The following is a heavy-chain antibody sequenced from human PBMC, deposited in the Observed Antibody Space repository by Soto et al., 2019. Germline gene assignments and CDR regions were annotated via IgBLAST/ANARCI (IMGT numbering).Heavy chain of an antibody. Sequence: QLQLQESGSGLVKPSQTLSLTCAVSGGSISSGGYSWSWIRQPPGKGLEWIGYIYHSGSTYYNPSLKSRVTISVDRTKNQFSLKLSSVTAADTAVYYCARAGGLGAVAVDYWGQGTLVTVSS. V-gene: IGHV4-30-2*01. J-gene: IGHJ4*02. D-gene: IGHD6-19*01. CDR1: GGSISSGGYS. CDR3: ARAGGLGAVAVDY. CDR2: IYHSGST.